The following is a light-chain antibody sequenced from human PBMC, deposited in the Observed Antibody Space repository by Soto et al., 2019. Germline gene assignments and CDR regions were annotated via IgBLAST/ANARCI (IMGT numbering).Light chain of an antibody. V-gene: IGKV3-15*01. CDR1: QSVSSIY. CDR2: DTS. Sequence: EIVLTQSPGTLSLSPGERATLSCRASQSVSSIYLAWYQQKPGQTPRLLIYDTSARATGVPARFSGSRSGPEFTLTINSLQSEDFAIYYCQRYNNWPLTFGGGTKVESK. CDR3: QRYNNWPLT. J-gene: IGKJ4*01.